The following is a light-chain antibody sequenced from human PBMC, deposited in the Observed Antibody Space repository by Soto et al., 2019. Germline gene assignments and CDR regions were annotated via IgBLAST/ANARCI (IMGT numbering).Light chain of an antibody. CDR1: QSVRTN. CDR3: QQYNDNWPT. J-gene: IGKJ1*01. V-gene: IGKV3-15*01. Sequence: EIVMTQYPDTLSVSPGETVTLSCRASQSVRTNLAWYQHKPGQSPRLLIYGASNRATGFPARFSGSGSGTEFTLTISSLQYEDFVVYYCQQYNDNWPTLGQGTKVDIK. CDR2: GAS.